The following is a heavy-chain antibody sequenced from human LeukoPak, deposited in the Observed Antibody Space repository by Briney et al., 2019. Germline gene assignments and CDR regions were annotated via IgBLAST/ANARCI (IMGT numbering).Heavy chain of an antibody. D-gene: IGHD5-12*01. V-gene: IGHV1-69*04. CDR3: ARARGYSGYYSPVAYYYYGMDV. CDR1: GGTFSSYA. Sequence: ASVKVSCKASGGTFSSYAISWVRQAPGQGLEWMGRIIPSLGIANYAQKFQGRVTITADKSTSTAYMELSSLRSEDTAVYYCARARGYSGYYSPVAYYYYGMDVWGQGTTVTVSS. J-gene: IGHJ6*02. CDR2: IIPSLGIA.